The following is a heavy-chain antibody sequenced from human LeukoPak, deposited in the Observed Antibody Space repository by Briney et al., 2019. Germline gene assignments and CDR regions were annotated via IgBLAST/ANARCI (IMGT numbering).Heavy chain of an antibody. V-gene: IGHV3-23*01. J-gene: IGHJ6*03. CDR1: GFTFSSYA. D-gene: IGHD6-13*01. Sequence: PGGSLRLSCAASGFTFSSYAMSWVRQAPGKGLEWVSAISGSGGSTYYADSVKGRFSISRDNSKNTLYLQMNSLRAEDTAVYYCAVAAAGTAEVYYYYYYMDVWGKGTTVTVSS. CDR3: AVAAAGTAEVYYYYYYMDV. CDR2: ISGSGGST.